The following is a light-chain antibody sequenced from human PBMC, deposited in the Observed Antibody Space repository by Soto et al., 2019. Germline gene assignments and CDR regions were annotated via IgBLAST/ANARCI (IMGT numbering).Light chain of an antibody. J-gene: IGKJ5*01. Sequence: DIQMTQSPSTLSGSVGDRVTITCRASQTTSSWLAWYQQKPGKAPKLLIYKASTLKSGVPSRFSGSGSGTEFTLTISSLQPDDFAVYYCQHYNSYPDAFGQGTRLDIK. CDR3: QHYNSYPDA. V-gene: IGKV1-5*03. CDR1: QTTSSW. CDR2: KAS.